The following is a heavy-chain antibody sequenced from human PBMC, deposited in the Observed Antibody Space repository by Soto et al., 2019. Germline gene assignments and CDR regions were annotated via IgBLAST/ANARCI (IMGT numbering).Heavy chain of an antibody. D-gene: IGHD3-10*01. Sequence: QVQLQESGPGLVKPSETLSLSCTVSGGSISSYYWSWFRQSPGKRMEWIGYVHHSWGSSYNPSLQSRVALALATSKSRFSLKVTSVTATDTAVYCCAGQGFGPLHGLVDVWGQGTTVTVSS. J-gene: IGHJ6*02. V-gene: IGHV4-59*08. CDR1: GGSISSYY. CDR3: AGQGFGPLHGLVDV. CDR2: VHHSWGS.